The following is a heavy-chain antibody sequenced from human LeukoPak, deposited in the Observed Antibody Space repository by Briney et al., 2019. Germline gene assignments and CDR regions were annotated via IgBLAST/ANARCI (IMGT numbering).Heavy chain of an antibody. J-gene: IGHJ4*02. Sequence: GGSLRLSCAASGFTFSSYWMHWVRQAPGKGLVWVSRINSDGSSTSYADSVKGRFTISRDNAKNTLYLQMNSLRAEDTAVYYCAKAPFYGYFDYWGQGTLVTVSS. CDR2: INSDGSST. CDR1: GFTFSSYW. D-gene: IGHD4-17*01. V-gene: IGHV3-74*01. CDR3: AKAPFYGYFDY.